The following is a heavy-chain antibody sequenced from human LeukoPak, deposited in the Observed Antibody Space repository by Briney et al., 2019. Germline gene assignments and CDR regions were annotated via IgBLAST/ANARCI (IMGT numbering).Heavy chain of an antibody. CDR3: ARYPGPRPHLDY. CDR2: ISSSSTI. V-gene: IGHV3-48*01. J-gene: IGHJ4*02. Sequence: GGPLRLSCAASGFTFSSYSMNWVRQAPGKGLEWVSYISSSSTIYYADSVKGRFTISRDNAKNSLYLQMNSLRAEDTAVYYCARYPGPRPHLDYWGQGTLVTVSS. CDR1: GFTFSSYS.